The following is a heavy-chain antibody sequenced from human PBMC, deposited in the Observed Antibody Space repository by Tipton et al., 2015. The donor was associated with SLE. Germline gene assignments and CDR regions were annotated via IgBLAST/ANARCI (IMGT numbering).Heavy chain of an antibody. Sequence: TLSLTCTVSGDSISTDNYYWGWTRQPAGKALEWIGHIYFSGQTYYNPSLKSRVTISVDTSKNQFSLRLTSVIAADTAVYYCARLHGYSYGLNWFDPWGQGTLISVSS. D-gene: IGHD5-18*01. V-gene: IGHV4-61*09. CDR1: GDSISTDNYY. J-gene: IGHJ5*02. CDR3: ARLHGYSYGLNWFDP. CDR2: IYFSGQT.